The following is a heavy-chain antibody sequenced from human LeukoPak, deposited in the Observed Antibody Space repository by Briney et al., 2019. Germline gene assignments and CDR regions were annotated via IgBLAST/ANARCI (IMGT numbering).Heavy chain of an antibody. CDR2: VYYSGNT. D-gene: IGHD1-1*01. V-gene: IGHV4-59*01. CDR1: RGSISSYY. CDR3: ARGVDRYNYYIDS. J-gene: IGHJ4*01. Sequence: PSETLSPTCTVSRGSISSYYWTWIRHRPQKGLGWIGYVYYSGNTNYNPSLNSRVTISLDTSENQSSMKVNSVTAADTAVYYCARGVDRYNYYIDSWGQGTLVTASS.